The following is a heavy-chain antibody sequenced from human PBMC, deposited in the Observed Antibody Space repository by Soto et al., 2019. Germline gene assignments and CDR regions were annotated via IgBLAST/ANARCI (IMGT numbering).Heavy chain of an antibody. CDR1: GYTFTSYY. CDR2: INPSGGST. D-gene: IGHD1-20*01. CDR3: ARLYNWNDAYYYYYGMDV. V-gene: IGHV1-46*01. J-gene: IGHJ6*02. Sequence: QVQLVQSGAEVKKPGASVKVSCKASGYTFTSYYMHWVRQAPGQGLEWMGIINPSGGSTSYAQKVQGRVTMTRDTSTSTVYMELSSLRSEDTAVYYCARLYNWNDAYYYYYGMDVWGQGTTVTVSS.